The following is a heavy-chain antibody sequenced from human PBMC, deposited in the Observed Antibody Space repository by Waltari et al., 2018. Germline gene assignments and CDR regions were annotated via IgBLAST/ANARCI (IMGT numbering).Heavy chain of an antibody. CDR3: ARMARKTYSSPVAGRDYYYGMDV. D-gene: IGHD6-13*01. CDR2: INSEGSDT. Sequence: EEQLVESGGGLIQPGESLRVSCAVSGFTFSRYWMNWVRQGPGKGLVWVAGINSEGSDTSYADAVKGRFTISRDNAKNTVYLQMKSLRVEDTAVYYCARMARKTYSSPVAGRDYYYGMDVWGLGTTVTVSS. CDR1: GFTFSRYW. V-gene: IGHV3-74*01. J-gene: IGHJ6*02.